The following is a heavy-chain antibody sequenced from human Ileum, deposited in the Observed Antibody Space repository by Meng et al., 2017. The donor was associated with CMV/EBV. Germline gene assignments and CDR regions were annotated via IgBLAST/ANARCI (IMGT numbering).Heavy chain of an antibody. Sequence: QVQLPESGPGLVKPSETLSLTCSVSGVSISNYYWTWIRQPAGKGLEFIGRVSPGGIEYSPSLMSRVTMSLDTSRNQLSLNLNSVTAADTAVYYCARAAARGVPVDYWGQGILVTVSS. CDR3: ARAAARGVPVDY. CDR1: GVSISNYY. D-gene: IGHD3-10*01. V-gene: IGHV4-4*07. J-gene: IGHJ4*02. CDR2: VSPGGI.